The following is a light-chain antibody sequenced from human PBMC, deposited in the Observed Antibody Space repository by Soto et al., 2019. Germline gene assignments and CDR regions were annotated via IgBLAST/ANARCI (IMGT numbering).Light chain of an antibody. V-gene: IGKV1-6*01. CDR2: AAS. J-gene: IGKJ1*01. CDR3: LQDYGDSWK. Sequence: TQMTQSPLSLSASVGEKIIITCRASRDVGSDVSWYQQKPGQAPKLVIYAASNLYTGVPSRFSGRRSGTEFTLTISSLQPEDFASYYCLQDYGDSWKFGQGTNVEIE. CDR1: RDVGSD.